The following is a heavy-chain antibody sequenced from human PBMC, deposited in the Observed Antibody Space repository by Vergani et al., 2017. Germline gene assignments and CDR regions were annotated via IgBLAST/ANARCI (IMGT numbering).Heavy chain of an antibody. CDR3: TRHVPCGDGACLHFKH. D-gene: IGHD2-21*01. V-gene: IGHV5-51*01. J-gene: IGHJ4*02. CDR1: ESSFISNE. Sequence: EAMLVQSGAEVKKPGESLKISCKYSESSFISNEIAWVRQMSGKGLQWMGNINPIDSKIAYSPSFQGQAIMSLDKSITTAYLQWRSLKASDTAIYYCTRHVPCGDGACLHFKHGGQGTQVTVSS. CDR2: INPIDSKI.